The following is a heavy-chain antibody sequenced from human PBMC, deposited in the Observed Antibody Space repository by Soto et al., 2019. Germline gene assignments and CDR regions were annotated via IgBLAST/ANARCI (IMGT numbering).Heavy chain of an antibody. J-gene: IGHJ6*02. V-gene: IGHV1-18*01. D-gene: IGHD3-9*01. CDR3: ATVLGGTGYFYYYYYYGMDV. CDR1: GYTFTSYG. CDR2: ISAYNGNT. Sequence: ASVKVSCKASGYTFTSYGISWVRQAPGQGLEWMGWISAYNGNTNYAQKLQGRGTMTTDTSTSTAYMELRSLRSDDTAVYYCATVLGGTGYFYYYYYYGMDVWGQGTTVTVSS.